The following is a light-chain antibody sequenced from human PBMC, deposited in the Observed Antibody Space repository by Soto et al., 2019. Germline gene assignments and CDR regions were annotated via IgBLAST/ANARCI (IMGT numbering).Light chain of an antibody. CDR2: GNI. CDR3: KFYVRSLSSVV. CDR1: SSNIGAGYE. V-gene: IGLV1-40*01. J-gene: IGLJ2*01. Sequence: QSVLTQPPSVSGAPGQRVTISCTGSSSNIGAGYEVHWYQQLPGTAPKLLIYGNIYRPSGVPDRFSGSKSGTSVSLAITGLQAEDEADYHCKFYVRSLSSVVFGGGTKLTVL.